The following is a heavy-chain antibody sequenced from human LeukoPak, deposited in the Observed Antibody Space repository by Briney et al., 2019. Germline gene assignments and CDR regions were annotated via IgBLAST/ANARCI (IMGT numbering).Heavy chain of an antibody. V-gene: IGHV3-21*04. CDR2: ISSSSYI. Sequence: GGSLRLSCAASGFTFSSYSMNWVRQAPGKGLEWVSSISSSSYIYYADSVKGRFTISRDNAKNSLHLQMNSLRAEDTAIYYCATYRQVLLPFESWGQGTLVTVSS. J-gene: IGHJ4*02. CDR3: ATYRQVLLPFES. D-gene: IGHD2-8*02. CDR1: GFTFSSYS.